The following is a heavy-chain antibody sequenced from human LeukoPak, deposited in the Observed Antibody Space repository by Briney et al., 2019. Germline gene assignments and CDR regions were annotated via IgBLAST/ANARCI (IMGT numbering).Heavy chain of an antibody. D-gene: IGHD3-9*01. Sequence: SETLSLTCTVSGGSISSYYWSWIRQPPGKGLEWIGYIYYSGSTNYNPPLKSRVTISVDTSKNQFSLKLSSVTAADTAVYSCARGRFLTGYYTGYYYYGMDVWGQGTTVAVSS. J-gene: IGHJ6*02. CDR2: IYYSGST. V-gene: IGHV4-59*08. CDR3: ARGRFLTGYYTGYYYYGMDV. CDR1: GGSISSYY.